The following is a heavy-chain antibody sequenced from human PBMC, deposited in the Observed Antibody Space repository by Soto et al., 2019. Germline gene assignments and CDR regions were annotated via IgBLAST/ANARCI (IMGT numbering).Heavy chain of an antibody. J-gene: IGHJ5*02. CDR2: IYYSGST. Sequence: SETLSLTCTVSGGSISSYYWSWIRQPPGKGLEWIGYIYYSGSTNYNPSLKSRVTISVDTSENQFSLKLSSVTAADTAVYYCASYSRGEQLVVSWGQGTLVTVSS. CDR3: ASYSRGEQLVVS. V-gene: IGHV4-59*01. D-gene: IGHD6-6*01. CDR1: GGSISSYY.